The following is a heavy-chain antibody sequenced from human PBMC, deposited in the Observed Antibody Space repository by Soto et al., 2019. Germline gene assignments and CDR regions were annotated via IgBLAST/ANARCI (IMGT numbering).Heavy chain of an antibody. V-gene: IGHV5-51*01. J-gene: IGHJ4*02. CDR3: ARATTITTYGDYYFDF. Sequence: EVQVVQSGAEMKKPGESLKMSCRGSGFDFSTHWIGWVRQVPGKGLEWVGIIFPGDSDTRYSPSFEGHVIISVDKSIATAYLQWSSLKASDSAIYYCARATTITTYGDYYFDFWGQGTLVTVSS. D-gene: IGHD4-4*01. CDR2: IFPGDSDT. CDR1: GFDFSTHW.